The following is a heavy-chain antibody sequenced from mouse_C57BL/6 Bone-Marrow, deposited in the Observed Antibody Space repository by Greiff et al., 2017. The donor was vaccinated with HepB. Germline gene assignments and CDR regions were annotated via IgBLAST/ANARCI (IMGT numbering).Heavy chain of an antibody. CDR2: ISSGGSYT. D-gene: IGHD2-3*01. Sequence: EVKVVESGGDLVKPGGSLKLSCAASGFTFSSYGMSWVRQTPDKRLEWVATISSGGSYTYYPDSVKGRFTISRDNAKNTLYLQMSSLKSEDTAMYYCAGRKDDPYWYFDVWGTGTTVTVSS. CDR1: GFTFSSYG. V-gene: IGHV5-6*01. CDR3: AGRKDDPYWYFDV. J-gene: IGHJ1*03.